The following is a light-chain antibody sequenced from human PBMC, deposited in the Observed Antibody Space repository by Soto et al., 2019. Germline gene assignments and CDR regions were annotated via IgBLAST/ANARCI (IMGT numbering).Light chain of an antibody. CDR3: GSWDSSLSGGV. J-gene: IGLJ7*01. CDR2: ENN. V-gene: IGLV1-51*02. Sequence: QSVLTQPPAVSVAPGQKVTISCSGSSSNIGNNIVSWYQQLPGTAPKLLIYENNKRPSGIPDRFSGSKSGTSATLGITGLQTGDEAEYYCGSWDSSLSGGVFGGGTQLTVL. CDR1: SSNIGNNI.